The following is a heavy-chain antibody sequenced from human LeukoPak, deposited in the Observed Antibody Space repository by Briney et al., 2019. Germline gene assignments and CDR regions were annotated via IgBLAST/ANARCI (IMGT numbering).Heavy chain of an antibody. D-gene: IGHD2-21*01. V-gene: IGHV3-23*01. CDR3: AKAPVTTCRGAYCYPFDY. Sequence: GGSLRLSCAASGFTLSSYAMSWVRQAPGKGLEWVSAISDSGNTYHADSVKGRFTISRDSCKNTLFLQMNRLRPEDAAVYYCAKAPVTTCRGAYCYPFDYWGQGTLVTVSS. CDR2: ISDSGNT. CDR1: GFTLSSYA. J-gene: IGHJ4*02.